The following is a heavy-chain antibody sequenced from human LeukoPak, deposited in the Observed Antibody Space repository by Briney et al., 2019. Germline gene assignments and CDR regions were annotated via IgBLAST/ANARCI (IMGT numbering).Heavy chain of an antibody. Sequence: ASVKVSCKVSGYTLTELSMHWVRQAPGKGLEWMGGFDPEDGETIYAQKFQGRVTITADESTSTAYMELSSLRSEDTAVYYCAREDCSSTSCYFDPWGQGTLVTVSS. CDR2: FDPEDGET. CDR1: GYTLTELS. CDR3: AREDCSSTSCYFDP. J-gene: IGHJ5*02. V-gene: IGHV1-24*01. D-gene: IGHD2-2*01.